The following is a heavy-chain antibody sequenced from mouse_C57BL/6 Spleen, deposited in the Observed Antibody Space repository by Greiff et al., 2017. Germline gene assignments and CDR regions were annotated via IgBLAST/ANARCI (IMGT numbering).Heavy chain of an antibody. CDR3: ARRWLLQDYAMDY. J-gene: IGHJ4*01. CDR2: IYPGDGDT. Sequence: QVQLKQSGAELVKPGASVKISCKASGYAFSSYRMNWVKQRPGKGLEWIGQIYPGDGDTNYNGKFKGKATLTADKSSSTAYMQRSSLTSEDSSVYFCARRWLLQDYAMDYWGQGTSVTVSS. V-gene: IGHV1-80*01. CDR1: GYAFSSYR. D-gene: IGHD2-3*01.